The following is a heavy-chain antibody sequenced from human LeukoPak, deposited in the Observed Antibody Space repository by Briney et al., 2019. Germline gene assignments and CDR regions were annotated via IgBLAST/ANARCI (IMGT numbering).Heavy chain of an antibody. Sequence: ASVKVSCKASGYTFTSYYMHWVRQAPGQGLEWMGIINPSGGSTSYAQKFQGRVTMTRDTSTSTVYMELSSLRSEDTAVYYCARSCSSTSCYKEPDYWGQGTLVTVSS. D-gene: IGHD2-2*02. V-gene: IGHV1-46*01. CDR3: ARSCSSTSCYKEPDY. J-gene: IGHJ4*02. CDR1: GYTFTSYY. CDR2: INPSGGST.